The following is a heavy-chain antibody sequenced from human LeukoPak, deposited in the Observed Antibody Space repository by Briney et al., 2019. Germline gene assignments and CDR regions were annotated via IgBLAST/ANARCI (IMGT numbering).Heavy chain of an antibody. CDR2: IYYSGST. CDR3: ASVFIERASEYYYYYMDV. CDR1: GGSISSSSYY. V-gene: IGHV4-39*07. J-gene: IGHJ6*03. Sequence: SETLSLTCTVSGGSISSSSYYWGWIRQPPGKGLEWIGSIYYSGSTYYNPSLKSRVTISVDTSKNQFSLKLSSVTAADTAVYYCASVFIERASEYYYYYMDVWGKGTTVTVSS.